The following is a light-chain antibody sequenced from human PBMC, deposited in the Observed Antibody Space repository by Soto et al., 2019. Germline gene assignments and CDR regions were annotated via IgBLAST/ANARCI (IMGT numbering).Light chain of an antibody. CDR1: QTIFNF. CDR2: AAS. J-gene: IGKJ1*01. CDR3: QQCYSSTWT. V-gene: IGKV1-39*01. Sequence: DIQMTQSPSSLSASVGDRITITCRASQTIFNFLNWYQQKPGKAPKLVIYAASNLQSGVPSRFSGSGSGTDFPLTISSLQPDDFATYFCQQCYSSTWTFGQGTKLEI.